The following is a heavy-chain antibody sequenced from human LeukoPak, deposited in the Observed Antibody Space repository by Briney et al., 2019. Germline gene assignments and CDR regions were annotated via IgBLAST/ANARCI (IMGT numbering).Heavy chain of an antibody. J-gene: IGHJ4*02. CDR1: GGSISNGDYY. V-gene: IGHV4-30-4*08. CDR2: IYYGGSA. D-gene: IGHD6-13*01. CDR3: AREPGSSSWFDY. Sequence: PSQTLFLTCNVSGGSISNGDYYWSWIRQPPGKGLEWIGYIYYGGSAYYNPSLKSRVTISVDTSKNQFSLNLTSMTAADTAVYYCAREPGSSSWFDYWGRGTLVTVSS.